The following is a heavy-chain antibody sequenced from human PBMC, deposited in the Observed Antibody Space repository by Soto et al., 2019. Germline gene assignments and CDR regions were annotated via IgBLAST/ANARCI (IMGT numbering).Heavy chain of an antibody. Sequence: SVKVSFKASGDTFGRFTTNWVRQAPGQGLEWMGGIKPISDITNYAQRFQGRVTFTADASTSTVYLELSSLRSEDTAMYYCARDPSTINKLIGVWFDPWGQGTLVTVSS. V-gene: IGHV1-69*13. CDR1: GDTFGRFT. D-gene: IGHD4-4*01. CDR3: ARDPSTINKLIGVWFDP. J-gene: IGHJ5*02. CDR2: IKPISDIT.